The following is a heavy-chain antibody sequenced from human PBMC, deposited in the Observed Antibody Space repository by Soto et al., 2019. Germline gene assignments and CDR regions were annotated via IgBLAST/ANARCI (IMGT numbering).Heavy chain of an antibody. CDR2: ISAYDGST. Sequence: GASVKVSCKASGYTLTSYGISCVRQAPGQGLEWMGWISAYDGSTKYAQKLQGRVTMTTDPSTSTAYMELRSLRSDDTAVYYCARDPTTAYSSSSFDYWGQGTLVTVSS. D-gene: IGHD6-6*01. CDR1: GYTLTSYG. CDR3: ARDPTTAYSSSSFDY. V-gene: IGHV1-18*04. J-gene: IGHJ4*02.